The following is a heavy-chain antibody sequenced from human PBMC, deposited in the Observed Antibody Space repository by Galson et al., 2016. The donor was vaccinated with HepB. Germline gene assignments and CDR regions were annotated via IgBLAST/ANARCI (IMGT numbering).Heavy chain of an antibody. J-gene: IGHJ3*02. CDR2: ISASGGRT. CDR1: GFTFSSYA. V-gene: IGHV3-23*01. CDR3: AKDFWGTYPDAFDI. Sequence: SLRLSCAASGFTFSSYAMTWVRQAPGKGLEWVSGISASGGRTYYADPVKGRFTISTDNSRNTLYLQMNSLRAEDTGVYYCAKDFWGTYPDAFDIWGQGTKVTVSS. D-gene: IGHD3-16*02.